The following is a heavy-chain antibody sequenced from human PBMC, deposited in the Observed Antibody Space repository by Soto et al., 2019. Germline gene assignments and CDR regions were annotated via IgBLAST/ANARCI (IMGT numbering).Heavy chain of an antibody. J-gene: IGHJ6*01. V-gene: IGHV3-30*18. Sequence: PGGSLRLSCAASGFSFSTYGMHWVRQAPGKGLEWVAVMSYDGSNTYYADSVKGRFTISRDNSENTLYLQMNSLRAEDTAVYYCAKEGSGASRLLYYYGMDVWGQGPTVTVSS. CDR3: AKEGSGASRLLYYYGMDV. CDR2: MSYDGSNT. D-gene: IGHD6-6*01. CDR1: GFSFSTYG.